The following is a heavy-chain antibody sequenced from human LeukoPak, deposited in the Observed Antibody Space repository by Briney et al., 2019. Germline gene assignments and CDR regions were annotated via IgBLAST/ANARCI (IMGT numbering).Heavy chain of an antibody. CDR1: CGSISSSTYY. J-gene: IGHJ6*02. CDR3: TRLYYYYGLDV. Sequence: PSETLSLTCTVSCGSISSSTYYWGWIRQPPGKGLELIGSKYYSGNSYYNPSLKSRVSISVDTSKNQFSLKLSSVTAADTAVYYCTRLYYYYGLDVWGQGTTVTVSS. CDR2: KYYSGNS. V-gene: IGHV4-39*01.